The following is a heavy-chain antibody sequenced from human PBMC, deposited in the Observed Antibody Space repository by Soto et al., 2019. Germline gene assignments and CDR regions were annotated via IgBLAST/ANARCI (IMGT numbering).Heavy chain of an antibody. Sequence: PGGSLRLSCAASGFTFSSYGMHWVRQAPGKGLEWVAVIWYDGSNKYYADSVKGRFTISRDNSKNTLYLQMNSLRAEDTAVYYCARDWVARGSSFDYWGQGTLVTVSS. V-gene: IGHV3-33*01. J-gene: IGHJ4*02. D-gene: IGHD3-10*01. CDR1: GFTFSSYG. CDR3: ARDWVARGSSFDY. CDR2: IWYDGSNK.